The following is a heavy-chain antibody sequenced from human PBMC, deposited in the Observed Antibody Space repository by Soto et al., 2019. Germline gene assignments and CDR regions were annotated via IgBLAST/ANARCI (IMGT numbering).Heavy chain of an antibody. Sequence: QVQLVESGGGVVQPGRSLRLSCAASGFTFSSYAMHWVRQAPGKGLEWVAVISYDGSNKYYADSVKGRFTISRDNSKNTRYLQMNSLRAEDTAVYYCARDVGATTHYWGQGTLVTVSS. J-gene: IGHJ4*02. CDR1: GFTFSSYA. CDR2: ISYDGSNK. D-gene: IGHD1-26*01. V-gene: IGHV3-30-3*01. CDR3: ARDVGATTHY.